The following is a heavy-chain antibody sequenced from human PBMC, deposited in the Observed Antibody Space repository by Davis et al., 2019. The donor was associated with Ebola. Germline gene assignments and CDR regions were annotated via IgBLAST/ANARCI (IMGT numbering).Heavy chain of an antibody. V-gene: IGHV3-74*01. CDR3: ARVPRFPPRGMDV. CDR2: ISPDGSRA. Sequence: GESLKISCAASGFTFSNYWIHWVRQAPGKGLEWLSRISPDGSRAGYADSVKGRFTISRDNAKNSLYLQMNSLGGEDTAVYYCARVPRFPPRGMDVWGQGTTVTVSS. D-gene: IGHD3-3*01. J-gene: IGHJ6*02. CDR1: GFTFSNYW.